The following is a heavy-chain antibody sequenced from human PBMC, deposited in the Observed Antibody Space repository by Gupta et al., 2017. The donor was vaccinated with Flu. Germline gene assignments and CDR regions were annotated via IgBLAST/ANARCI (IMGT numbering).Heavy chain of an antibody. CDR1: GGSVNNGAYY. V-gene: IGHV4-39*01. D-gene: IGHD3-10*02. CDR2: VNYGGNT. CDR3: ARRSPMYPFDY. J-gene: IGHJ4*02. Sequence: QLQLQESGPGLVRASETLSLTCTVSGGSVNNGAYYWGWIRQSPGKGLEWIVTVNYGGNTFYNPSLKGRVTISVDTSKNQFSLILSSVTAADTAVYYCARRSPMYPFDYWGQGTLVTVSS.